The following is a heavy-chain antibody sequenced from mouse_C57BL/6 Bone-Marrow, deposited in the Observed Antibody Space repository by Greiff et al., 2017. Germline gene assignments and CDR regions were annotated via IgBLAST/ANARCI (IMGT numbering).Heavy chain of an antibody. Sequence: EVKLMESGGGLVKPGGSLKLSCAASGFTFSDYGMHWVRQAPEKGLEWVAYISSGSSTIYYADTVKGRFTISRDNAKNTLFLQMTSLRSEDTVMYYCARRRYYYGNPYYYAMDYWGQGTSVTVSS. CDR1: GFTFSDYG. CDR3: ARRRYYYGNPYYYAMDY. J-gene: IGHJ4*01. CDR2: ISSGSSTI. D-gene: IGHD2-1*01. V-gene: IGHV5-17*01.